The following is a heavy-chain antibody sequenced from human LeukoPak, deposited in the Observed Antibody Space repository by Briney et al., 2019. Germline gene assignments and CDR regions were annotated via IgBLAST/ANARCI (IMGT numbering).Heavy chain of an antibody. CDR1: GYSFTSYW. Sequence: GESLKISCKGSGYSFTSYWIGWVRQMPGKGLEWMGIICPGDSDTRYSPSFQGQVTISADKSISTAYLQWSSLKASDTAMYYCARRGYCSSTSCYPPGYYYYMDVWGKGTTVTVSS. V-gene: IGHV5-51*01. CDR2: ICPGDSDT. D-gene: IGHD2-2*03. CDR3: ARRGYCSSTSCYPPGYYYYMDV. J-gene: IGHJ6*03.